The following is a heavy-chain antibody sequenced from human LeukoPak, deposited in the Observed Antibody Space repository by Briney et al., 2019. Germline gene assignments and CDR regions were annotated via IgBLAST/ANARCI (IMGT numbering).Heavy chain of an antibody. D-gene: IGHD6-19*01. J-gene: IGHJ4*02. CDR2: IYYSGST. CDR3: ARDNGIAVAGPRFDY. CDR1: GGSISSYY. V-gene: IGHV4-59*01. Sequence: SEILSLTCTVSGGSISSYYWSWIRQPPGKGLEWIGYIYYSGSTNYNPSLKSRVTISVDTSKNQFSLKLSSVTAADTAVYYCARDNGIAVAGPRFDYWGQGTLVTVSS.